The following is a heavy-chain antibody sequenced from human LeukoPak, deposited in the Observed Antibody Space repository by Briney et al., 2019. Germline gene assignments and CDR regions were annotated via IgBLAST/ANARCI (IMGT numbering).Heavy chain of an antibody. CDR1: GGSFSGYY. CDR3: ARERGYSYGYDY. J-gene: IGHJ4*02. CDR2: INHSGST. Sequence: RTSETLSLTCAVYGGSFSGYYWSWIRQPPGKGLEWIGEINHSGSTNYNPSLKSRVTISVDTSKNQFSLKLSSVTAADTAVYYCARERGYSYGYDYWGQGTLVTVSS. D-gene: IGHD5-18*01. V-gene: IGHV4-34*01.